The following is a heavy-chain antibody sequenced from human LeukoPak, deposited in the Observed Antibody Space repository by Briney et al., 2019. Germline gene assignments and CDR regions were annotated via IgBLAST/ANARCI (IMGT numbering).Heavy chain of an antibody. CDR3: AREGRMDYYDSTGYFDY. V-gene: IGHV3-33*01. J-gene: IGHJ4*02. D-gene: IGHD3-22*01. CDR1: GFTFSSYG. CDR2: IWYDGSNK. Sequence: GGSLRLSCAASGFTFSSYGMHWVRQAPGKGLEWVAVIWYDGSNKYYADSVKGRFTISRDNSKNTLYLQMNSLRAEDTAVYYCAREGRMDYYDSTGYFDYWGQGTLVTVSS.